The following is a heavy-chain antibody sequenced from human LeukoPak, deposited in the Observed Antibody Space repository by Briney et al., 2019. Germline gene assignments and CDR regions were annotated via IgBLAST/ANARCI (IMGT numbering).Heavy chain of an antibody. V-gene: IGHV1-18*01. CDR2: ISAYNGNT. CDR1: GYTFTSYG. Sequence: ASVKVSCKASGYTFTSYGISWVRQAPGQGLEWMGWISAYNGNTNYAQKLQGRVTMTTDTSTSTAYMELRSLRSDDTAVYYCARGRFMVRGVTPLGFDPWGQGTLVTVSS. D-gene: IGHD3-10*01. CDR3: ARGRFMVRGVTPLGFDP. J-gene: IGHJ5*02.